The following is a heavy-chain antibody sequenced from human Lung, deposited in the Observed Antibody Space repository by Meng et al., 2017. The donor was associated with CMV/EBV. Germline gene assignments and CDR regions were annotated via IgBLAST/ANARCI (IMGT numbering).Heavy chain of an antibody. V-gene: IGHV3-23*01. Sequence: GGSLRLSXAASGFTFSNFAMSWVRQAPGKGLEWVSPITASGGSTYYADSVKGRFTISRDNSKNTLYLQMNRLRAEDTAVYYCAKVDSGSWYRGFFDYWGQGTLVTVSS. CDR2: ITASGGST. J-gene: IGHJ4*02. D-gene: IGHD6-13*01. CDR3: AKVDSGSWYRGFFDY. CDR1: GFTFSNFA.